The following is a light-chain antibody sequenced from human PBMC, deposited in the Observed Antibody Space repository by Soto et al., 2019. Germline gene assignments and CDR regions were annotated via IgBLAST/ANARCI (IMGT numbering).Light chain of an antibody. CDR3: QSYDSSLSAHVV. CDR2: GNS. J-gene: IGLJ2*01. V-gene: IGLV1-40*01. Sequence: QSVLTQPPSVSGAPGQRVTISCTGSSSNIGAGYDVHWYLQLPGTAPKLLIYGNSNRPSGVPDRFSGSNSGTSASLAITGLQADDEVDYYCQSYDSSLSAHVVFGGGTKLTVL. CDR1: SSNIGAGYD.